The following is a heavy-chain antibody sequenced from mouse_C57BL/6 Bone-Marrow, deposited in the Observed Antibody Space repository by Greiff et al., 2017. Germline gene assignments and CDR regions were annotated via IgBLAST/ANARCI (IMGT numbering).Heavy chain of an antibody. CDR3: ASLWGFYFDY. D-gene: IGHD6-2*01. J-gene: IGHJ2*01. CDR2: IRNKANGYTT. CDR1: GFTFTDYY. Sequence: EVQVVESGGGLVQPGGSLSLSCAASGFTFTDYYMSWVRQPPGKALEWLGFIRNKANGYTTEYSASVKGRFTISRDNSQSILYLQMNALRAEDSATYYCASLWGFYFDYWGQGTTLPVSS. V-gene: IGHV7-3*01.